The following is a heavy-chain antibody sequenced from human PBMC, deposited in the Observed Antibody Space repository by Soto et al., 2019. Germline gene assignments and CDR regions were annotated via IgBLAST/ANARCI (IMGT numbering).Heavy chain of an antibody. CDR1: GGSFSGYY. D-gene: IGHD6-13*01. CDR2: INHSGST. J-gene: IGHJ6*02. CDR3: ASSSSWYSEHVAYYYYGMDV. V-gene: IGHV4-34*01. Sequence: QVQLQQWGAGLLKPSETLSLTCAVYGGSFSGYYWSWIRQPPGKGLEWIGEINHSGSTNYNPSLKSRVTISVDTSKNQFSLKLSSVTAEDTAVYYCASSSSWYSEHVAYYYYGMDVWGQGTTVTVSS.